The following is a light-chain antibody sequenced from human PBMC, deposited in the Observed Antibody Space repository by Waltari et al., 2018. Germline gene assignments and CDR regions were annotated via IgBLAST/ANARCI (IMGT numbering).Light chain of an antibody. Sequence: QSALTQPPSASGPPGKSVTISGTGTSSAVGGYNYVSWYQQHPGKAPTLMIYEVSPRPSVVPDRFSGSKSGNTASLTVSGLQAEDEADYYCSSYAGSNNYVVFGGGTKLTVL. J-gene: IGLJ2*01. CDR2: EVS. CDR3: SSYAGSNNYVV. CDR1: SSAVGGYNY. V-gene: IGLV2-8*01.